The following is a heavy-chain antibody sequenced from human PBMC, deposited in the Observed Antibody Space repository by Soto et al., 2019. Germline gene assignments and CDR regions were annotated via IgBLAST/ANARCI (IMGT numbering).Heavy chain of an antibody. Sequence: SETLSLTCTVSGSSISRYYWSWIRQPPGKGLEWIGYIYYSGSTNNNPSLKSRVIISVDTSKNQFSLKLSSVTAADTAVYYCARAYYYGSGTYPFNYWGQGTLVTVSS. CDR1: GSSISRYY. J-gene: IGHJ4*02. CDR3: ARAYYYGSGTYPFNY. V-gene: IGHV4-59*01. CDR2: IYYSGST. D-gene: IGHD3-10*01.